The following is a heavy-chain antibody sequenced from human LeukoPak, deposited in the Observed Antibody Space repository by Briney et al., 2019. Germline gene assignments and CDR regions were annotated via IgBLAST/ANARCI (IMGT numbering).Heavy chain of an antibody. CDR3: ARDRVGATLGTDFDY. V-gene: IGHV1-18*01. J-gene: IGHJ4*02. D-gene: IGHD1-26*01. CDR1: GYTFTSYG. Sequence: ASVKVSCKASGYTFTSYGISWVRQAPGQGLEWMGWISAYNGNTNYAQKLQGRVTMTTDTYTSTAYMELRSLRSDDTAVYYCARDRVGATLGTDFDYWGQGTLVTVSS. CDR2: ISAYNGNT.